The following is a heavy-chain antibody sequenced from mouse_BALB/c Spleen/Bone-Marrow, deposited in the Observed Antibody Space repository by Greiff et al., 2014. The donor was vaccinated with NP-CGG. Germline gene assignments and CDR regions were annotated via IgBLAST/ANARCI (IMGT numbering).Heavy chain of an antibody. CDR1: GYAFTNYL. Sequence: VQLQQSGAELVRPGTSVKVSCKASGYAFTNYLIEWVKQRPGQGLEWIGVINPGSGGTNHNEKFKGKATLTADKSSSTAYMQLSSLTSDDSAVYFCARGITTGYFDYWGQGTTLTVSS. J-gene: IGHJ2*01. D-gene: IGHD1-1*01. V-gene: IGHV1-54*01. CDR2: INPGSGGT. CDR3: ARGITTGYFDY.